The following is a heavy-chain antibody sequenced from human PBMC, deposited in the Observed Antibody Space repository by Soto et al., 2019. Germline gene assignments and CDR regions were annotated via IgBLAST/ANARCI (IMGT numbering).Heavy chain of an antibody. Sequence: QLQLQESGPGLVKPSETLSLTCTVSGGSISSSSYYWGWIRQPPGKGLEWIGSIYYSGSTYYNPSLKSRVTISVDTSKNQFSLKLSSVTAADTAVYYCARHGDYGDYYFDYWGQGTLVTVSS. CDR2: IYYSGST. J-gene: IGHJ4*02. CDR3: ARHGDYGDYYFDY. D-gene: IGHD4-17*01. CDR1: GGSISSSSYY. V-gene: IGHV4-39*01.